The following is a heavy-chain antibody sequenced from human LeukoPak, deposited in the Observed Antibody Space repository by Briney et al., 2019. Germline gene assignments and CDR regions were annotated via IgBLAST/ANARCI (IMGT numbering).Heavy chain of an antibody. D-gene: IGHD1-26*01. J-gene: IGHJ5*02. CDR2: IYYSGST. CDR1: GGSISSGGYY. CDR3: ASHSDAHGWYWFDP. V-gene: IGHV4-31*03. Sequence: SETLSLTCTVSGGSISSGGYYWSWIRQHPGKGLEWIGYIYYSGSTYYNPSLKSRVTISVDTSKNQFSLKLSSVTTADTAVYYCASHSDAHGWYWFDPWGQGTLVTVSS.